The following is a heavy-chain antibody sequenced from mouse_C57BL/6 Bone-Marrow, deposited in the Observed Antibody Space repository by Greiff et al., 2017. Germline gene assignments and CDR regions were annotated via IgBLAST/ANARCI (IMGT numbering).Heavy chain of an antibody. J-gene: IGHJ1*03. CDR1: GYTFTSYW. CDR2: IHPNSGST. V-gene: IGHV1-64*01. CDR3: ARRRGQRGYFDV. Sequence: QVRLQQPGAELVKPGASVKLSCKASGYTFTSYWMHWVKQRPGQGLEWIGMIHPNSGSTNYNEKFKSKATLTVDKSSSTAYMQLSSLTSEDSAVYYCARRRGQRGYFDVWGTGTTVTVSS.